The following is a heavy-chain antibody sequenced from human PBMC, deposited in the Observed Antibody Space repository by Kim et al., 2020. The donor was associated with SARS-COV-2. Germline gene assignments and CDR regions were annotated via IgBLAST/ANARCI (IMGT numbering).Heavy chain of an antibody. J-gene: IGHJ4*02. V-gene: IGHV3-48*02. Sequence: GGSLRLSCAASGFTFSYYSMNWVRQTPGKGLEWISYISSSSSTIYYADSVKGRFTISRDNAKNSLYLQMNSLRDEDTALYYCARAPVTGRHSGYDCDYWGQGTLVTVSS. CDR2: ISSSSSTI. CDR1: GFTFSYYS. D-gene: IGHD5-12*01. CDR3: ARAPVTGRHSGYDCDY.